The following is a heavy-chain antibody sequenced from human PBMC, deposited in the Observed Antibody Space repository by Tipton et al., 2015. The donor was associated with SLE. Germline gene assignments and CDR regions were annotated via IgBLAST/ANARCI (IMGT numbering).Heavy chain of an antibody. J-gene: IGHJ6*02. CDR1: GGSITTSRSY. V-gene: IGHV4-39*01. Sequence: TLSLTCTVSGGSITTSRSYWGWIRQPPGKGLEWVGTISYSGNTYYNPSLKSRVTISVDTSKNQFSLKLSSVTAPDTAMYYCARRPHYYYYGMDVWGQGTTVTVSS. CDR2: ISYSGNT. CDR3: ARRPHYYYYGMDV.